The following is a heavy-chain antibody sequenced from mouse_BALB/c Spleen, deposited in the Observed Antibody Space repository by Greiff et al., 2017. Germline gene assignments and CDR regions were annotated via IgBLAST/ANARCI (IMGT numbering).Heavy chain of an antibody. J-gene: IGHJ4*01. Sequence: EVQLQQSGPELVKPGASVKISCKASGYSFTGYYMHWVKQSHVKSLEWIGRINPYNGATSYNQNFKDKASLTVDKSSSTAYMELHSLTSEDSAVYYCARSAGNSYYYAMDYWGQGTSVTVSS. V-gene: IGHV1-31*01. D-gene: IGHD2-1*01. CDR1: GYSFTGYY. CDR3: ARSAGNSYYYAMDY. CDR2: INPYNGAT.